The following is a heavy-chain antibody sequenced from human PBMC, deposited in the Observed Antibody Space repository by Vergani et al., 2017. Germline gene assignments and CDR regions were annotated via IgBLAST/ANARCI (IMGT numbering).Heavy chain of an antibody. CDR1: GGSISSYY. V-gene: IGHV4-59*01. CDR3: ARAPWNYGYYYYYYMDV. Sequence: QVQLQESGPGLVKPSETLSLTCTVSGGSISSYYWSWIRQPPGKGLEWIGYIYYSGSTNYNPSLKSRVTISVDTSKNQFSLKLSSVTAADTAVYYCARAPWNYGYYYYYYMDVWGKGTTVTVSS. D-gene: IGHD1-7*01. J-gene: IGHJ6*03. CDR2: IYYSGST.